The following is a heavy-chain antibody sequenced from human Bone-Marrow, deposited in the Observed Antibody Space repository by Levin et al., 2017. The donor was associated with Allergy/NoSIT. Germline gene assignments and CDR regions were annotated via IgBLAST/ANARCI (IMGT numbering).Heavy chain of an antibody. CDR1: GYTFSSYV. D-gene: IGHD3-22*01. Sequence: ASVKVSCKASGYTFSSYVISWVRQVPGQGLEWMGWSSAYNGRTKYVQKFEDRVNMTTDRSTSTAYMELRSLGSGDTAVYYCARENYDTSGQRLHFDSWGQEALVTVSS. CDR2: SSAYNGRT. J-gene: IGHJ4*02. CDR3: ARENYDTSGQRLHFDS. V-gene: IGHV1-18*01.